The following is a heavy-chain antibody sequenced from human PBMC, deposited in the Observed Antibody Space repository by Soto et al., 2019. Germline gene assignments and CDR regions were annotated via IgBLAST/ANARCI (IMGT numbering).Heavy chain of an antibody. V-gene: IGHV3-7*01. Sequence: GGSLRLSCAASGFTFSSYWMSWVRQAPGKGLEWVANIKQDGSEKYYVDSVKGRFTISRDNAKNSLYLQMNSLRAEDTAVYYCARDSTRYFDWLSTHWGQGTLVTVSS. CDR3: ARDSTRYFDWLSTH. D-gene: IGHD3-9*01. CDR2: IKQDGSEK. CDR1: GFTFSSYW. J-gene: IGHJ4*02.